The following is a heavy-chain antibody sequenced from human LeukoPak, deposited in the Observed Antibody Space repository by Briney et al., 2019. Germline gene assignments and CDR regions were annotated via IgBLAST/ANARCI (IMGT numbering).Heavy chain of an antibody. CDR1: GGTFSSYA. CDR3: ARPLFLEDIVVVPAAFAFDI. Sequence: SVKVSCQASGGTFSSYAISRVRQAPGQGLEWMGGIIPIFGTANYAQKFQGRVTITADESTSTAYMELSSLRSEDTAVYYCARPLFLEDIVVVPAAFAFDIWGQGTMVTVSS. J-gene: IGHJ3*02. CDR2: IIPIFGTA. V-gene: IGHV1-69*13. D-gene: IGHD2-2*01.